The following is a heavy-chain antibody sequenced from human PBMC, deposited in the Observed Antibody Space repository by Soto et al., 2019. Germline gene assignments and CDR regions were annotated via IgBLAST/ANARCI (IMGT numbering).Heavy chain of an antibody. CDR1: GFDFSNSW. Sequence: EVQLVESGGGLVQPGGSLRLSCAASGFDFSNSWIHWVRQGPGKGLVWVSRINSDGSGTTYADSVKGRFTLSRDNAKNTVYLQMNSLRAEDTVVYYCAKDTAYAMDVWGQGTTVTVSS. CDR3: AKDTAYAMDV. CDR2: INSDGSGT. V-gene: IGHV3-74*01. D-gene: IGHD2-15*01. J-gene: IGHJ6*02.